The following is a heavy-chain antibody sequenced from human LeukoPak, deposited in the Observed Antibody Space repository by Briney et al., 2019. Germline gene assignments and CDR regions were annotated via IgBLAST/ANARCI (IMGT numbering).Heavy chain of an antibody. CDR1: GFTFSSYS. Sequence: SGGSLRLSCAASGFTFSSYSMNWVRQAPGKGLEWVSSISSSSSYIYYADSVKGRFTISRDNAKNSLYLQMNSLRAEDTAVYYCARDNKQWLVPFDYWGQGTLVTVSS. D-gene: IGHD6-19*01. V-gene: IGHV3-21*01. J-gene: IGHJ4*02. CDR3: ARDNKQWLVPFDY. CDR2: ISSSSSYI.